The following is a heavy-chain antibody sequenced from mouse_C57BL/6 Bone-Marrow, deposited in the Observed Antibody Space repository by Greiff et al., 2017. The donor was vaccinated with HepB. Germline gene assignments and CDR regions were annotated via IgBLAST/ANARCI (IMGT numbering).Heavy chain of an antibody. Sequence: EVQGVESGAGLVKPGGSLKLSCAASGFTFSSYAMSWVRQTPEKRLEWVAYISSGGDYIYYADTVKGRFTLTRDNARNTLYLKMSSRQSEDTAMYYWTRARYYYGPFAYWGQGTLVTVSA. D-gene: IGHD1-1*01. V-gene: IGHV5-9-1*02. CDR2: ISSGGDYI. J-gene: IGHJ3*01. CDR1: GFTFSSYA. CDR3: TRARYYYGPFAY.